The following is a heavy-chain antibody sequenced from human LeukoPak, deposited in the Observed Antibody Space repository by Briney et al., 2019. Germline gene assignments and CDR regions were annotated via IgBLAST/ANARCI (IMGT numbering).Heavy chain of an antibody. CDR3: AKDRRPTVSGGYFDL. Sequence: GGSLRLSCAASGFIFDDYAMHWVRQLPGKGLEWVSGISWSSESIGYADSVKGRFSISRDNAKNSLYLQMNSLRAEDMALYYCAKDRRPTVSGGYFDLWGRGTLVIVSS. V-gene: IGHV3-9*03. CDR1: GFIFDDYA. CDR2: ISWSSESI. D-gene: IGHD3-10*01. J-gene: IGHJ2*01.